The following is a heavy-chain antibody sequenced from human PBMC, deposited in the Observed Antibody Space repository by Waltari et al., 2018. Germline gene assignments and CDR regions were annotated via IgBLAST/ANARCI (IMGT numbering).Heavy chain of an antibody. CDR2: RKLDGSAI. D-gene: IGHD2-21*02. CDR3: ARASSPCGDDCYSENFDY. J-gene: IGHJ4*02. V-gene: IGHV3-7*03. Sequence: EVGLVELGGCLVPPAGYRRLPCAASGFTFSSFWMAWARQSPGQGVEWVANRKLDGSAIHYVDCVKGRFTISRDNAKNSLYLQMNSLRAEDTAVYYCARASSPCGDDCYSENFDYWGQGTLVTVSS. CDR1: GFTFSSFW.